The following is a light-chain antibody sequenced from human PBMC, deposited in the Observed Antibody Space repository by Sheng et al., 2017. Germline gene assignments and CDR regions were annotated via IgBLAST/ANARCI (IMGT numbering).Light chain of an antibody. CDR3: ATWDDSLSVYV. CDR1: SSNVGENY. J-gene: IGLJ1*01. Sequence: QSVLSQSPSASGTPGQTVTISCSGRSSNVGENYVYWYQHVPGTAPKLLIYRNTQRPSGVPDRISGSKSGTSASLALGGLRSEDEADYYCATWDDSLSVYVFGTGTKVTVL. CDR2: RNT. V-gene: IGLV1-47*01.